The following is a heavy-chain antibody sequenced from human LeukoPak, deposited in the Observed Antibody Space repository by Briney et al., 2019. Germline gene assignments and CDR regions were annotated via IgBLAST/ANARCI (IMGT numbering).Heavy chain of an antibody. D-gene: IGHD3-10*01. Sequence: GGSLRLSCAASGFTVSANYMSWVRQAPGKGLEWVSSIYSGGGTHYADSVKGRFSIYRDNSKNTLYLQMNSLRPEDTAVYYCARIKAVTMTRGVPGHYDHWGQGTRVAVSS. V-gene: IGHV3-53*01. CDR1: GFTVSANY. J-gene: IGHJ4*02. CDR3: ARIKAVTMTRGVPGHYDH. CDR2: IYSGGGT.